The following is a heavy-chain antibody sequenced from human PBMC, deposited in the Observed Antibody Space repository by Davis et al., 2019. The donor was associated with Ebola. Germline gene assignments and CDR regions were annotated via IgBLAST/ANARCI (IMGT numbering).Heavy chain of an antibody. D-gene: IGHD3-22*01. Sequence: GRSLRLSCAPSGFTVSSNYMSWVRQAPGKGLEWVSVIYSGGSTYYADSVKGRFTISRDNSKNTLYLQMNSLRAEDTAVYYCARPLYYYDSSGYPDYWGQGTLVTVSS. CDR2: IYSGGST. V-gene: IGHV3-53*01. CDR3: ARPLYYYDSSGYPDY. CDR1: GFTVSSNY. J-gene: IGHJ4*02.